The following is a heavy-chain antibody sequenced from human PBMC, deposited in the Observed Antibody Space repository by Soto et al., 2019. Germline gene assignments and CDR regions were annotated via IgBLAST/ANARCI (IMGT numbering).Heavy chain of an antibody. CDR1: GGSISSGGYS. CDR2: IYHSGST. Sequence: SETLSLTCAVSGGSISSGGYSWSWIRQPPGKGLEWIGYIYHSGSTYYNPSLKSRVTISVDRSKNQFSLKLSSVTAADTAVYYCARGLTTVTRDVYYYYGMDVWGQGTTVTVSS. D-gene: IGHD4-17*01. J-gene: IGHJ6*02. CDR3: ARGLTTVTRDVYYYYGMDV. V-gene: IGHV4-30-2*01.